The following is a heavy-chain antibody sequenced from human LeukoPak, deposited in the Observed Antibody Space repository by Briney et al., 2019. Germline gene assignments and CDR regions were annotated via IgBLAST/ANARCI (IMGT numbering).Heavy chain of an antibody. V-gene: IGHV4-39*01. CDR2: IYDSGNE. CDR1: GGSISTSAFY. J-gene: IGHJ4*02. Sequence: SETLSLTCTVSGGSISTSAFYWGWIRQPPGKGLEWIGSIYDSGNEFYNPSLKSRVTISADTSKNQFSLKLNSVPAADTAMYYCARQAKRGYYDSAKDYWGQGTLVTVSS. D-gene: IGHD3-22*01. CDR3: ARQAKRGYYDSAKDY.